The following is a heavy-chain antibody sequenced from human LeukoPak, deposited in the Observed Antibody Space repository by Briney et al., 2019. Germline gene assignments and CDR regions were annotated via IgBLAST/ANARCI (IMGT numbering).Heavy chain of an antibody. CDR2: ISSSSSYI. J-gene: IGHJ4*02. CDR3: AKKRGSYDSSGPTDY. CDR1: GFTFSSYS. D-gene: IGHD3-22*01. V-gene: IGHV3-21*04. Sequence: GGSLRLSCAASGFTFSSYSMNWVRQAPGKGLEWVSSISSSSSYIYYADSVKGRFTISRDNAKNSLYLQMNSLRAEDTAVYYCAKKRGSYDSSGPTDYWGQGTLVTVSS.